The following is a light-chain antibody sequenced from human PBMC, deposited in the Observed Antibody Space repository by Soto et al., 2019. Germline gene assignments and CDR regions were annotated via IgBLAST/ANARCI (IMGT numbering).Light chain of an antibody. CDR2: DAS. CDR3: QQYIKWPIT. V-gene: IGKV3-15*01. Sequence: EIVMTQSPGTLSVSPGERATLSCRASQSVSSNLAWYQQKPAQAPRLLISDASTRATGIPARFSGSGSGTEFTLTVSSLQSEDFAVYYCQQYIKWPITFGQGTRLEIK. J-gene: IGKJ5*01. CDR1: QSVSSN.